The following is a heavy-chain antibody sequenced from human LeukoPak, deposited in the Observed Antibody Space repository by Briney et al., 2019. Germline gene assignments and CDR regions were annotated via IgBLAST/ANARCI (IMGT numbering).Heavy chain of an antibody. D-gene: IGHD4-11*01. V-gene: IGHV3-30*18. CDR2: ISYDGSNK. CDR3: AKDSGQQTTWYYGMDV. J-gene: IGHJ6*02. CDR1: GFTFSSYG. Sequence: GRSLRLSCAASGFTFSSYGMHWVRQAPGKGLGGVAVISYDGSNKYYADSVKGRFTISRDNSKNTLYLQMNSLRAEDTAVYYCAKDSGQQTTWYYGMDVWGQGTTVTVSS.